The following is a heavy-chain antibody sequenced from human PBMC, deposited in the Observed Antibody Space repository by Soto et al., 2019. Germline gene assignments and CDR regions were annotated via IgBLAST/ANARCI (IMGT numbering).Heavy chain of an antibody. J-gene: IGHJ4*02. CDR3: AKGIAAAVDQFLDY. CDR1: GFAFDDYA. V-gene: IGHV3-9*01. Sequence: PGGSLRLSCAASGFAFDDYAMHWVRQAPGKGLEWVSGISWNSGSIGYADSVKGRFTISRDKAKNSLYLKMNSLRAEDTALYYCAKGIAAAVDQFLDYWGQGTQVTV. CDR2: ISWNSGSI. D-gene: IGHD6-25*01.